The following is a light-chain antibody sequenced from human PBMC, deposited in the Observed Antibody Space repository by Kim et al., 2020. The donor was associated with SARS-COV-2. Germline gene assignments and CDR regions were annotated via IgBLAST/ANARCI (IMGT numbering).Light chain of an antibody. CDR2: LEGSGSY. Sequence: QLVLTQSSSASASLGSSVKLTCTLSNGHSSYIIAWHQQQPGKAPRYLMKLEGSGSYNKGSGVPDRFSGSSSGADRYLTISNLQSEDEADYYCETWDSNTRVFGGGTQLTVL. J-gene: IGLJ3*02. CDR3: ETWDSNTRV. V-gene: IGLV4-60*03. CDR1: NGHSSYI.